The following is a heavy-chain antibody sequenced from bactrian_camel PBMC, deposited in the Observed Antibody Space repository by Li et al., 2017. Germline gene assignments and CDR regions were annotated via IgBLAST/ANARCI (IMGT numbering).Heavy chain of an antibody. V-gene: IGHV3S55*01. CDR2: IDSDGLA. D-gene: IGHD2*01. CDR1: GDTFSSYC. Sequence: VQLVESGGGSVQAGGSLRLSCAASGDTFSSYCMGWFRQAPGKEREGVAVIDSDGLAKYADSVKGRFTFSQDNAKNTLYLQMNSLKPEDTAMYYCAAGGGNGAFCYTGERSMDYWGQGTQVTVS. CDR3: AAGGGNGAFCYTGERSMDY. J-gene: IGHJ4*01.